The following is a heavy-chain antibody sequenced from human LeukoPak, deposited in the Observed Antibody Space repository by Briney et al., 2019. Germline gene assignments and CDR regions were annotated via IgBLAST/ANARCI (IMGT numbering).Heavy chain of an antibody. CDR2: IYHSGST. D-gene: IGHD3-10*01. V-gene: IGHV4-38-2*02. CDR3: ARGFLGDYFGSGSYYVFDY. Sequence: SETLSLTCTVSGYSISSGYFWGWIRQPPGKGLECIGTIYHSGSTYYNPSLKSRVTISVDTSKNQFSLKLSSVTAADTAVYYCARGFLGDYFGSGSYYVFDYWGQGTLVTVSS. J-gene: IGHJ4*02. CDR1: GYSISSGYF.